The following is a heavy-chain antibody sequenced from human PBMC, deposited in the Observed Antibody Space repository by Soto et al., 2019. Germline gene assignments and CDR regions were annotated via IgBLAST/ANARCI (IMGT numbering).Heavy chain of an antibody. Sequence: AGESLKISCKGSGYSFTSYWIGWVRQMPGKGLEWMGIIYPGDSDTRYSPSFQGQVTISADKSISTAYLQWSSLKASDTAMYYCARHWGSSPPYYNHDMDVWGQGTTVTVSS. V-gene: IGHV5-51*01. CDR2: IYPGDSDT. CDR1: GYSFTSYW. J-gene: IGHJ6*02. CDR3: ARHWGSSPPYYNHDMDV. D-gene: IGHD6-6*01.